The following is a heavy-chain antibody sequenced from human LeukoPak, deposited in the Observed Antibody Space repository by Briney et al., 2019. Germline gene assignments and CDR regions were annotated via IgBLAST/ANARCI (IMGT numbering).Heavy chain of an antibody. CDR1: GFTFDDYG. CDR2: INWNGGTT. J-gene: IGHJ5*02. Sequence: GRSLRLSCAASGFTFDDYGMSWVRQAPGKGLEWVSGINWNGGTTGYADSVMGRFTISRDNAKNSLYLQMNSLRAEDTALYYCARDYSNTQYYDILTGWASWGQGTLVTVSS. V-gene: IGHV3-20*04. D-gene: IGHD3-9*01. CDR3: ARDYSNTQYYDILTGWAS.